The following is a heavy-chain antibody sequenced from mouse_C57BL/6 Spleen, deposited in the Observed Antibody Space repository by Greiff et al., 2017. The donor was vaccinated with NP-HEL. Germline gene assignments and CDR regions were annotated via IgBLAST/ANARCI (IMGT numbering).Heavy chain of an antibody. Sequence: QVQLQQSGPELVKPGASVKISCKASGYAFSSSWMNWVKQRPGKGLEWIRRIYPGDGDTNYNGKFKGKATLTADKSSSTAYMQLSSLTSEDSAVYFCARYYGNYGYAMDYWGQGTSVTVSS. J-gene: IGHJ4*01. D-gene: IGHD2-1*01. CDR2: IYPGDGDT. CDR3: ARYYGNYGYAMDY. V-gene: IGHV1-82*01. CDR1: GYAFSSSW.